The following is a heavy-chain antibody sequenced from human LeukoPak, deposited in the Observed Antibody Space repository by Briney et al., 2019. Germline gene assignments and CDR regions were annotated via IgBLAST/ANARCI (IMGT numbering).Heavy chain of an antibody. CDR2: INPNSGGT. CDR3: ARVYPYSSGWYVGDFDY. Sequence: ASVKVSCKASGYTFTGYYMHWVRQAPGQGLEWMGWINPNSGGTNYAQKLQGRVTMTTDTSTSTAYMELRSLRSDDTAVYYCARVYPYSSGWYVGDFDYWGQGTLVTVSS. J-gene: IGHJ4*02. CDR1: GYTFTGYY. V-gene: IGHV1-2*02. D-gene: IGHD6-19*01.